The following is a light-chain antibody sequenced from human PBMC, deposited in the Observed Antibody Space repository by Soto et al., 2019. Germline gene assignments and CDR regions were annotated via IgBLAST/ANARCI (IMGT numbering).Light chain of an antibody. J-gene: IGKJ2*01. CDR2: CAA. V-gene: IGKV3-20*01. CDR3: QTYGSSPT. Sequence: EIVLTQSPGTLSLSPAERATLSCRASQSVSSSYLAWYQQKPAQAPRRLIYCAASRATGIPVRFSGSGSGTDFTLTIRRQEPEDLAVYDCQTYGSSPTFGQRTKLAI. CDR1: QSVSSSY.